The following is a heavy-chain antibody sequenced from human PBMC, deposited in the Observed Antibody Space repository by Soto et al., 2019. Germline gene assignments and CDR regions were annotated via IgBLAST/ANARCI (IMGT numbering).Heavy chain of an antibody. D-gene: IGHD6-19*01. CDR2: IRVGGGDT. V-gene: IGHV3-23*01. CDR1: GFTFSSSA. CDR3: AKGSVGTVRTSGWCNWLDP. J-gene: IGHJ5*02. Sequence: EVRLLESGGGLAQPGGSRRLSCAASGFTFSSSAMNWVRQAPGKGLEWVSSIRVGGGDTFYADSVRGLFTVSRDISRNTLYRQMNSLRAEYTAIYYFAKGSVGTVRTSGWCNWLDPWGQGTLVTGSS.